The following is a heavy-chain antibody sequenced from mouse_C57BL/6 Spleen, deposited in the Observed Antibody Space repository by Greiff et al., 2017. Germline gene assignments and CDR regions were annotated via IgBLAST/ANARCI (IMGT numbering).Heavy chain of an antibody. CDR3: ARDRFDYDGSSWFAY. D-gene: IGHD2-3*01. V-gene: IGHV5-4*01. CDR1: GFTFSSYA. CDR2: ISDGGSYI. Sequence: EVQVVESGGGLVKPGGSLKLSCAASGFTFSSYAMSWVRQTPEKRLEWVATISDGGSYIYYADNVKGRFTISRDNAKNNLYLQMSHLKSEDTAMYYCARDRFDYDGSSWFAYWGQGTLVTVSA. J-gene: IGHJ3*01.